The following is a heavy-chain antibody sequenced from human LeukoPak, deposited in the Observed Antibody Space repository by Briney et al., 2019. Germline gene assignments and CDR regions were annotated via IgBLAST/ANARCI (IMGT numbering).Heavy chain of an antibody. D-gene: IGHD3-22*01. J-gene: IGHJ5*02. CDR1: GGSISSGGYS. V-gene: IGHV4-30-2*01. Sequence: SETLSLTCAVSGGSISSGGYSWSWIRQPPGKGLEWIGYIYHSGSTYYNPSLKSRVTISVDRSKNQFSLKLSSVTAADTAVYYCARYQGYYYDSSGYNWFDPWGQGTLVTVSS. CDR3: ARYQGYYYDSSGYNWFDP. CDR2: IYHSGST.